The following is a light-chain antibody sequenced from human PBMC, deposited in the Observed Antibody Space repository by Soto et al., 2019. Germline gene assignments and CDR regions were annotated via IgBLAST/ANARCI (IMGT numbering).Light chain of an antibody. CDR2: STS. CDR1: QRFGSSN. Sequence: EIVLTQSAGTLSLSPGERGTLSCRASQRFGSSNLAWYQQKSGQAPRLLIYSTSSRATGIPDRFSGSGSGTDFTLTISRLEPEDFAVYYCQQYGNSPWTFGQGTKVDI. CDR3: QQYGNSPWT. J-gene: IGKJ1*01. V-gene: IGKV3-20*01.